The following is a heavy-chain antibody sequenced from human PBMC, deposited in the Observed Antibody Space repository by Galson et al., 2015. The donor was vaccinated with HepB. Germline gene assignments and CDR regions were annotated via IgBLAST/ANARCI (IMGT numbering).Heavy chain of an antibody. V-gene: IGHV1-46*03. CDR3: VSSYPIVATNPWEDY. D-gene: IGHD5-12*01. J-gene: IGHJ4*02. Sequence: SVKVSCKASGVTFTNYGISWVRQAPGQGLEWMGRINPSDGYTSYAQNFQGRVTMTRDTSTSTVYMELSSLRSDDTAVYYCVSSYPIVATNPWEDYWGQGTLVTVSS. CDR2: INPSDGYT. CDR1: GVTFTNYG.